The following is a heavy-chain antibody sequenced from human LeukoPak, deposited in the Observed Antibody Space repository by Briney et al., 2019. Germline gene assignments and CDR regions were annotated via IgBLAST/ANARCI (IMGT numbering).Heavy chain of an antibody. CDR1: GGSISSGDYY. D-gene: IGHD3-3*01. CDR3: ARVCSDFWSGYWYDY. CDR2: IYYSGST. V-gene: IGHV4-30-4*08. J-gene: IGHJ4*02. Sequence: SQTLSLTCTVSGGSISSGDYYWSWIRQPPRKGLEWIGYIYYSGSTYYNPSLKSRVTISVDTSKNQFSLKLSSVTAADTAVYYCARVCSDFWSGYWYDYWGQGTLVTVSS.